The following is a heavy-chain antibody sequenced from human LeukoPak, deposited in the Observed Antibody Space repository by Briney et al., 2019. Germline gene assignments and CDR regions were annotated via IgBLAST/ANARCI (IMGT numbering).Heavy chain of an antibody. Sequence: SETLSLTCAVYGGSFSGYYWSWIRQPPGKGLEWIGEINHSGGTNYNPSLKSRVTISVDTSKNQFSLKLSSVTAADTAVYYCASSSSFRPPRKYYYYMDVWGKGTTVTVSS. CDR1: GGSFSGYY. CDR2: INHSGGT. CDR3: ASSSSFRPPRKYYYYMDV. J-gene: IGHJ6*03. V-gene: IGHV4-34*01. D-gene: IGHD2-2*01.